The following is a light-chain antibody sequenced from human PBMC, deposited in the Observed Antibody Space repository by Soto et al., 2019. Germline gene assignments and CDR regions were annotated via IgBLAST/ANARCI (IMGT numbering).Light chain of an antibody. J-gene: IGKJ4*01. CDR3: QQSYSTPLT. V-gene: IGKV1-39*01. CDR2: AAS. Sequence: DIQMTQSPSSLSASVGDRVTITCRASQTISSYLNWYQQTPGKAPKLLIYAASSLQSGVPSRFSGSGSGTDFTLTISSLQPADFATYYCQQSYSTPLTFGGGTKVEI. CDR1: QTISSY.